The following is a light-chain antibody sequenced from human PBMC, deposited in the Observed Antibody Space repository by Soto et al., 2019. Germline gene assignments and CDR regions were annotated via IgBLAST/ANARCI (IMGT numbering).Light chain of an antibody. CDR1: ISDVGGYNY. CDR2: DVS. Sequence: QSALTQPASVYGSPGQSLTISCTGTISDVGGYNYVSWYQQHPGKAPKLMTFDVSNRPSGVSNRFSGSKSGYTASLTISGLQAEDEADYYCSSYTSSSTYVFGTGTKVTVL. J-gene: IGLJ1*01. CDR3: SSYTSSSTYV. V-gene: IGLV2-14*03.